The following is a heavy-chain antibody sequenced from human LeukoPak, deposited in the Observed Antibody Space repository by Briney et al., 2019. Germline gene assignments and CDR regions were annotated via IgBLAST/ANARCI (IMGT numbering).Heavy chain of an antibody. CDR2: ISWNSGSI. J-gene: IGHJ2*01. V-gene: IGHV3-9*01. Sequence: GRSLRLSCAASGFTFDDYAMHWVRQAPGKGLEWVSGISWNSGSIGYADSVKGRFTISRDNSKNTLYLQMNSLRAEDTAVYYCARELHYYGSGSYHGYFGLWGRGTLVTVSS. CDR3: ARELHYYGSGSYHGYFGL. CDR1: GFTFDDYA. D-gene: IGHD3-10*01.